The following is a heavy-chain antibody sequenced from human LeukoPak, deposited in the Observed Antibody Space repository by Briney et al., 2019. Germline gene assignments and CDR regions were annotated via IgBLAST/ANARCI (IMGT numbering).Heavy chain of an antibody. Sequence: GGSLRLSCAASGFTFSNSAMNWVRQVPGKGLEWVSPIDYDSSHIYYAASVRGRFTISRDNARNSVYLQMNSLRVEDTAVYYCARDPLRYLRVGHYDYWGQGTLVAVSS. V-gene: IGHV3-21*01. J-gene: IGHJ4*02. CDR1: GFTFSNSA. CDR3: ARDPLRYLRVGHYDY. CDR2: IDYDSSHI. D-gene: IGHD3-9*01.